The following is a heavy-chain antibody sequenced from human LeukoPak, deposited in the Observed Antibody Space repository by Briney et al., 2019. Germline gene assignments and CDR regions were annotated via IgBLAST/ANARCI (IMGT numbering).Heavy chain of an antibody. CDR2: IIPIFGTA. CDR1: GGTFSSYA. Sequence: SVKVSCKASGGTFSSYAISWVRQAPGQGLEWMGGIIPIFGTANYAQKLQGRVTMTTDTSTSTAYMELRSLRSDDTAVYYCARDKGGASMIVVVTYYWGQGTLVTVSS. J-gene: IGHJ4*02. V-gene: IGHV1-69*05. D-gene: IGHD3-22*01. CDR3: ARDKGGASMIVVVTYY.